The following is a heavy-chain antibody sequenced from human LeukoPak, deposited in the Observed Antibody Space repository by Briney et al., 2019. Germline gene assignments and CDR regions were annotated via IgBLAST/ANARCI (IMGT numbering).Heavy chain of an antibody. J-gene: IGHJ4*02. D-gene: IGHD5-24*01. V-gene: IGHV3-73*01. CDR1: GFTFSGSA. CDR3: TRRSTI. Sequence: GGSLRLSCVASGFTFSGSAMHWVRQASGKGLEWVGRIRSKPNSYATHYGASVKGRFTISRDDSKNTAYLQMNSLKTEDTAVYYCTRRSTIWGRGTRVTVSS. CDR2: IRSKPNSYAT.